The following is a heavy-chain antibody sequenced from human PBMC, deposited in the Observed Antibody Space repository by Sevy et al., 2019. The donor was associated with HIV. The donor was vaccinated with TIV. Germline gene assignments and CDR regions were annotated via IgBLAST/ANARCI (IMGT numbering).Heavy chain of an antibody. V-gene: IGHV3-30*04. CDR1: RFTFSSYA. CDR2: ISYDGSNK. J-gene: IGHJ4*02. D-gene: IGHD3-16*01. Sequence: GGSLRLSCAASRFTFSSYAMHWVRQAPGKGLEWVAVISYDGSNKYYADSVKGRFTISRDNSKNTLYLQMNSLRAEDTAVYYCARDRGSYGNYFDYWGQGTLVTVSS. CDR3: ARDRGSYGNYFDY.